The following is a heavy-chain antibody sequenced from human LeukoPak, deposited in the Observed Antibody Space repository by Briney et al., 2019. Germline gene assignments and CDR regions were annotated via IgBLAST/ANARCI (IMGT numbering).Heavy chain of an antibody. V-gene: IGHV3-21*01. CDR1: GFTFSSYS. CDR3: ARDHATISYYFDY. J-gene: IGHJ4*02. CDR2: ISSSSSYI. Sequence: GGSLRLSCAASGFTFSSYSMNWVRQAPGKGLEWVSSISSSSSYIYYADSVKGRFTISRDNAKNSLYLQMNSLRAEDTAVYYCARDHATISYYFDYWGQGTLVTVSS. D-gene: IGHD5-24*01.